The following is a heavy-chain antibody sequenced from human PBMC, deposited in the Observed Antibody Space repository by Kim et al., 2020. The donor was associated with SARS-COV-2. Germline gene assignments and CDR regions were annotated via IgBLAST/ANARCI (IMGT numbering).Heavy chain of an antibody. Sequence: ASVKVSCKVSGYTLTGLSMRWVRQAPGKGLEWMGGFDPEDGETIYAQKFQGRVTMTEDTSTDTAYMELSSLRSEDTAVYYCATGFVRDGSLRPNYYYYYGMDVWGQGTTVTVSS. CDR2: FDPEDGET. CDR1: GYTLTGLS. J-gene: IGHJ6*02. D-gene: IGHD3-10*01. CDR3: ATGFVRDGSLRPNYYYYYGMDV. V-gene: IGHV1-24*01.